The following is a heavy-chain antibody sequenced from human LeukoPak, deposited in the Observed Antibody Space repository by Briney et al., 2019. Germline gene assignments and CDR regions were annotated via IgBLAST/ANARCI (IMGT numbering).Heavy chain of an antibody. J-gene: IGHJ4*02. CDR1: GGSISTSNYY. V-gene: IGHV4-39*07. Sequence: PSETLSLTCTVSGGSISTSNYYWGWIRQPPGKGLEWIGNIFYSGSTYYSPSLKSRVTISLDTSRNQFSLKLSSVTAADTAVYYCARVVGPTTPDYWGQGTLVTVSS. CDR2: IFYSGST. CDR3: ARVVGPTTPDY. D-gene: IGHD1-26*01.